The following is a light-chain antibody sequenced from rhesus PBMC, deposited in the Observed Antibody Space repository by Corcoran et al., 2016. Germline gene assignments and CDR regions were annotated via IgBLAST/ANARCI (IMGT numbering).Light chain of an antibody. CDR1: QSLLDSDGYTH. Sequence: DIVMTQTPLSLPVTPGEPASISCRSSQSLLDSDGYTHLHWYLQKPGQSPQLLIYLVSNRASGVPDRFSGSGSGTHFTLKISRVEAEDVGVYYCMQTLQTPFTFGPGTKLDIK. V-gene: IGKV2-78*01. CDR3: MQTLQTPFT. J-gene: IGKJ3*01. CDR2: LVS.